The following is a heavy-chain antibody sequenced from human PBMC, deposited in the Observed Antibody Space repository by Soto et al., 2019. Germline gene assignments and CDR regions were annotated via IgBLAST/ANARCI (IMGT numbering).Heavy chain of an antibody. CDR2: IFGHGNE. V-gene: IGHV2-5*01. CDR1: GFSLTTSAAG. D-gene: IGHD1-26*01. Sequence: QITLKESGPALVKPTQTLTVTCSFSGFSLTTSAAGVGWIRQAPGKALEWLAVIFGHGNEKYSPSLQNRLTITKDTSKSHVVLTMTNVDPLDTATYYCAHMSYSAIYYFDSWGQGTLVTVSS. CDR3: AHMSYSAIYYFDS. J-gene: IGHJ4*02.